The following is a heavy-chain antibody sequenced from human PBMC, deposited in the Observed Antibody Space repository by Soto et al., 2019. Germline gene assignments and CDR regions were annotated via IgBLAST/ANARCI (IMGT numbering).Heavy chain of an antibody. J-gene: IGHJ6*02. D-gene: IGHD4-17*01. CDR2: ISYTGSA. CDR1: VGSINYSY. CDR3: ARVNYGDYYYGMDV. V-gene: IGHV4-59*01. Sequence: SETLSLACTVSVGSINYSYWTWIREPPGKGLEWIGYISYTGSANYNASLKSRLTISVDTSKNQFSLKLSSVTAADTALYYCARVNYGDYYYGMDVWGQGTTVTVSS.